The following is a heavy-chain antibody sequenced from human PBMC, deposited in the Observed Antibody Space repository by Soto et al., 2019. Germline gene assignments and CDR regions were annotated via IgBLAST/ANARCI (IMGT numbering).Heavy chain of an antibody. CDR1: GGTFSSYA. D-gene: IGHD5-18*01. J-gene: IGHJ6*02. CDR2: IIPIFGTA. V-gene: IGHV1-69*13. CDR3: ARVDTAMATPHYYGMDV. Sequence: ASVKVSCKASGGTFSSYAISWVRQAPGQGLEWMGGIIPIFGTANYAQKFQGRVTITADESTSTAYMELSSLRSEDTAVYYCARVDTAMATPHYYGMDVWGQGTTVTVSS.